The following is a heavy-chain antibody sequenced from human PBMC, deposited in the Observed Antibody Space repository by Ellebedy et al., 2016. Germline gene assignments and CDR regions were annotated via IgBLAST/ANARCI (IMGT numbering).Heavy chain of an antibody. J-gene: IGHJ4*02. CDR3: ATDLNWDSY. V-gene: IGHV3-7*01. Sequence: GESLKISCEASGFTFSTHWMTWVRQAPGKGLEWVASIKPDGSEKNYVNSVRGRFTISRDNTENSLYLQMNSLRAEDTAVYYCATDLNWDSYWGQGTLVTVSS. D-gene: IGHD1-7*01. CDR2: IKPDGSEK. CDR1: GFTFSTHW.